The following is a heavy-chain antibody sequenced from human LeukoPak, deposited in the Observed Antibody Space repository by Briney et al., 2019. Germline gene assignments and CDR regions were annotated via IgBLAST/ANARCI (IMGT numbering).Heavy chain of an antibody. D-gene: IGHD2-15*01. CDR1: GFTFSSYG. Sequence: GRSLRLSCAASGFTFSSYGMHWVCQAPGKGLEWVAVISYDGSNKYYADSVKGRFTISRDNSKNTLYLQMNSLRAEDTAVYYCAKDRGYCSGGSCYSFYFDYWGQGTLVTVSS. J-gene: IGHJ4*02. CDR2: ISYDGSNK. V-gene: IGHV3-30*18. CDR3: AKDRGYCSGGSCYSFYFDY.